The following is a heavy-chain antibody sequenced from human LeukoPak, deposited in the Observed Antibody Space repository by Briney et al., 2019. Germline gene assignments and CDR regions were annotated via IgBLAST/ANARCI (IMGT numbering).Heavy chain of an antibody. CDR1: GFTFSDYY. D-gene: IGHD1-7*01. CDR3: AKRRGLELLYYYYMDV. J-gene: IGHJ6*03. Sequence: GGSLRLSCAASGFTFSDYYMSWIRQAPGKGLEWISYISSSGDTIFYADSAKGRFTISRDNSKNTLYLQMNSLRAEDTAVYYCAKRRGLELLYYYYMDVWGKGTTVTVSS. V-gene: IGHV3-11*01. CDR2: ISSSGDTI.